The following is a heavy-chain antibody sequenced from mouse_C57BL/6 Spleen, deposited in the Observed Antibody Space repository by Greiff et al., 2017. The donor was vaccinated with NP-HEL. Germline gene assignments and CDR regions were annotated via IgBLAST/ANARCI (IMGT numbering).Heavy chain of an antibody. J-gene: IGHJ1*03. D-gene: IGHD1-1*01. CDR1: GYAFSSYW. Sequence: VKLMESGAELVKPGASVKISCKASGYAFSSYWMNWVKQRPGKGLEWIGQIYPGDGDTNYNGKFKGKATLTADKSSSTAYMQLSSLTSEDSAVYFCARSGYYGSSPYWYFDVWGTGTTVTVSS. CDR3: ARSGYYGSSPYWYFDV. CDR2: IYPGDGDT. V-gene: IGHV1-80*01.